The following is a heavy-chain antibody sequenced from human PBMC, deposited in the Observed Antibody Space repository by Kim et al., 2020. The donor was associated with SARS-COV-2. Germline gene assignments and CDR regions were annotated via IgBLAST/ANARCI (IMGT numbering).Heavy chain of an antibody. CDR3: ARAPSGTSYPDAFDF. CDR1: GYRFTSYW. D-gene: IGHD1-26*01. V-gene: IGHV5-51*01. J-gene: IGHJ3*01. CDR2: IYHGDSDT. Sequence: GESLKISCKASGYRFTSYWIGWVRQMPGKGLEWMGIIYHGDSDTIYSPSFRGQVTISADNSITTAYLQWTGLKASDTALYYCARAPSGTSYPDAFDFWGQGTMVTVSP.